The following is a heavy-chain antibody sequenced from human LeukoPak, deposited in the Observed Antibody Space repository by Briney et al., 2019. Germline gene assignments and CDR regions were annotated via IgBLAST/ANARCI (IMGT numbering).Heavy chain of an antibody. CDR2: ISGSGGST. CDR1: GFTFSSYA. D-gene: IGHD6-13*01. Sequence: GGSLRLSCAASGFTFSSYAMSWVRQAPGKGLEWVSAISGSGGSTYYADSVKGRFTISRDNSKNTLYLQMNSLRAEGTAVYYCAKGVAAAGIFDYWGQGTLVTVSS. V-gene: IGHV3-23*01. J-gene: IGHJ4*02. CDR3: AKGVAAAGIFDY.